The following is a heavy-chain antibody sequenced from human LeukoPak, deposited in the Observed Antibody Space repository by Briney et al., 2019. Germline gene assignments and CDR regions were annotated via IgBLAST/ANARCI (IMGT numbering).Heavy chain of an antibody. J-gene: IGHJ4*02. CDR2: ISSSGSTI. V-gene: IGHV3-48*04. Sequence: GGSLRLSCAASGFTFSSYSMNWVRQAPGKGLEWVSYISSSGSTIYYADSVKGRFTISRDNAKNSLYLQMNSLRAEDTAVYYCARGQGGGYSYGWKGYFDYWGQGTLVTVSS. D-gene: IGHD5-18*01. CDR3: ARGQGGGYSYGWKGYFDY. CDR1: GFTFSSYS.